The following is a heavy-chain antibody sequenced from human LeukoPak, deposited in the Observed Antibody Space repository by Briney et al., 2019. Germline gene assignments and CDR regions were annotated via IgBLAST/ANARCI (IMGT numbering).Heavy chain of an antibody. J-gene: IGHJ6*03. D-gene: IGHD3-3*01. CDR3: ARGPGRNYDFWSGYPARYYMDV. CDR1: GGSISSSSYY. Sequence: SETLSLTCTVSGGSISSSSYYWGWIRQPPGKGLEWIGSIYHSGSTNYNPSLKSRVTISVDKSKNQFSLKLSSVTAADTAVYYCARGPGRNYDFWSGYPARYYMDVWGKGTTVTVSS. V-gene: IGHV4-39*07. CDR2: IYHSGST.